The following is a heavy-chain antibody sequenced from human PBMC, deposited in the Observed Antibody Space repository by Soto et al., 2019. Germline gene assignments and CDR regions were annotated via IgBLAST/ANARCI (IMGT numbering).Heavy chain of an antibody. Sequence: QLQLQESGPGLVKPSETLSLTCTVFGGSISSSSDYWGWIRQPPGKGLEWIGSIHYSVTTYNNPSLKNRVTISADTSKDQFSLKLTSVSAADTAVYYCGNPNRGWFGVGDHWGQGTLVTVSA. D-gene: IGHD3-10*01. CDR1: GGSISSSSDY. CDR2: IHYSVTT. J-gene: IGHJ4*02. CDR3: GNPNRGWFGVGDH. V-gene: IGHV4-39*01.